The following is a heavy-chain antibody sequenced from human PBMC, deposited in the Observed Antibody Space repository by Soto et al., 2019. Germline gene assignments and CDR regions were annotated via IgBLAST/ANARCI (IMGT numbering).Heavy chain of an antibody. CDR2: INPNSGGT. CDR1: GYTFTGYY. D-gene: IGHD2-15*01. V-gene: IGHV1-2*04. Sequence: ASVKVSCKASGYTFTGYYMHWVRQAPGQGLEWMGWINPNSGGTNYAQKFQGWVTMTRDTSISTAYIEKSRLRSDDTAMYYCARDKHGRRTFDYWGQGTLVTVSS. CDR3: ARDKHGRRTFDY. J-gene: IGHJ4*02.